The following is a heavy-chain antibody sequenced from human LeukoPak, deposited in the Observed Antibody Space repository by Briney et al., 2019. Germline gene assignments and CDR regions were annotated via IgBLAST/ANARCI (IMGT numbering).Heavy chain of an antibody. D-gene: IGHD6-13*01. J-gene: IGHJ6*02. V-gene: IGHV3-23*01. CDR3: AKAYSSSWYHYGMDV. Sequence: QPGGSLRLSCAASGSTFSSYAMSWVRQAPGKGLEWVSAISGSGGSTYYADSVKGRFTISRDNSKNTLYLQMNSLRAEDTAVYYCAKAYSSSWYHYGMDVWGQGTTVTVSS. CDR2: ISGSGGST. CDR1: GSTFSSYA.